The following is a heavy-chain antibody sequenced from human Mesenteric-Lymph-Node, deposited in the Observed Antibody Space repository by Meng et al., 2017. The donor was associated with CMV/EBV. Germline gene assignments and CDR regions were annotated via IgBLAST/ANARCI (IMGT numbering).Heavy chain of an antibody. CDR1: GYSFTTDW. J-gene: IGHJ4*02. CDR3: ARLNSGYGN. V-gene: IGHV5-51*01. Sequence: ISCKGSGYSFTTDWIGWVRQRPGKGLEWMGIIFPSDSDTRYSPSFQGQVTISADKSISTAYLQWSSLKASDTAMYYCARLNSGYGNWGQGTLVTVSS. CDR2: IFPSDSDT. D-gene: IGHD5-12*01.